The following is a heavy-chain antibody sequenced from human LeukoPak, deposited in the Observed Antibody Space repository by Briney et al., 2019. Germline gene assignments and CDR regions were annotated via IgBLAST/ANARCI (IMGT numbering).Heavy chain of an antibody. CDR2: INPNSGGT. J-gene: IGHJ4*02. V-gene: IGHV1-2*06. CDR1: GYTFTGYY. CDR3: VFRGSYRFDY. Sequence: GASVKVSCEASGYTFTGYYMHWVRQAPGQGLEWMGRINPNSGGTNYAQKFQGRVTMTRDTSISTAYMELSRLRSDDTAVYYCVFRGSYRFDYWGQGTLVTVSS. D-gene: IGHD3-16*02.